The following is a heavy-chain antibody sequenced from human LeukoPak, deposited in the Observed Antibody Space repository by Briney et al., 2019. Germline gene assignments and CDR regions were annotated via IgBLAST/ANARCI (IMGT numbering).Heavy chain of an antibody. Sequence: PSETLSLTCTVSGGSISSYYWSWLRQPPGKGLEWIGYIYYSGSTNYNPSLKSRVTISVDTSKNQFSLKLSSVTAADTAVYYCASLGGQWLFDYWGQGTLVTVSS. CDR1: GGSISSYY. CDR3: ASLGGQWLFDY. CDR2: IYYSGST. J-gene: IGHJ4*02. D-gene: IGHD6-19*01. V-gene: IGHV4-59*01.